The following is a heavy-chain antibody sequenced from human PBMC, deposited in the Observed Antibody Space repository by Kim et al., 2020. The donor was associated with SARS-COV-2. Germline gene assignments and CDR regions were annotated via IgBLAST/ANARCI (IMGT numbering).Heavy chain of an antibody. Sequence: STSYNPSLKSRVTISVDTSKNQFSLKLSSVTAADTAVYYCARGRLGWFDPWGQGTLVTVSS. CDR3: ARGRLGWFDP. J-gene: IGHJ5*02. CDR2: ST. D-gene: IGHD1-26*01. V-gene: IGHV4-31*02.